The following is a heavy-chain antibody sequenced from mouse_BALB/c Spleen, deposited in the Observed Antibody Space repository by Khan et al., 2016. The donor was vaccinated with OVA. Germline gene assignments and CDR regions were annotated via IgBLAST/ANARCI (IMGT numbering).Heavy chain of an antibody. V-gene: IGHV9-3-1*01. CDR1: GYTFTDYG. J-gene: IGHJ3*01. CDR2: INTYTGEP. CDR3: ARSPTWFAY. Sequence: SGPELKKPGETVKISCKASGYTFTDYGMNWVKQAPGKGLKWMGWINTYTGEPTYADDFKGRFAFSLETSASTAYLQINNLKNEDTATYCCARSPTWFAYWGQGTLVTVSA.